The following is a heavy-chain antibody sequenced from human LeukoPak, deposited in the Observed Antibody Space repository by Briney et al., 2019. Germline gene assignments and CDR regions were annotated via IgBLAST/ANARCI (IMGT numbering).Heavy chain of an antibody. CDR2: IIPIFGTA. Sequence: EASVKVSCKASGGTFSSYAISWVRQAPGQGLEWMGGIIPIFGTANYAQKFQGRVTITADKSTSTAYMELSSLRSEDTAVYYCARDPRTAMVTGYFDYWGQGTLVTVSS. CDR1: GGTFSSYA. V-gene: IGHV1-69*06. D-gene: IGHD5-18*01. J-gene: IGHJ4*02. CDR3: ARDPRTAMVTGYFDY.